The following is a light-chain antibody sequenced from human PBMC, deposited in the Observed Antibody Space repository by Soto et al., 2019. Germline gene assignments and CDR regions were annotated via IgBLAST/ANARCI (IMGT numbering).Light chain of an antibody. CDR1: QSVSSH. J-gene: IGKJ4*01. Sequence: EVMMTQSPATRSVSPGGRATLSCRASQSVSSHLAWYQQKPGQAPRLLIYGASTRASGVPDRFSGSGSGTEFTLTISSLQSEDFAIYYCQQYDDWRLLTFGGGTKVEI. V-gene: IGKV3-15*01. CDR3: QQYDDWRLLT. CDR2: GAS.